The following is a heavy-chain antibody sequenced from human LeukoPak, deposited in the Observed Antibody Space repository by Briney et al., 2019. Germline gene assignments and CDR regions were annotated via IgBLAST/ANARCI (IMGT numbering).Heavy chain of an antibody. CDR2: IYYSGSI. D-gene: IGHD5-12*01. V-gene: IGHV4-59*01. CDR3: ARATHSGYDLRFDP. J-gene: IGHJ5*02. CDR1: GGSISSYY. Sequence: SETLSLTCTVSGGSISSYYWSWIRQPPGKGLEWIGYIYYSGSINYNPSLKRRVTISVDTSKNQFSLKLSSVTAADTAVYYCARATHSGYDLRFDPWGQGTLVTVSS.